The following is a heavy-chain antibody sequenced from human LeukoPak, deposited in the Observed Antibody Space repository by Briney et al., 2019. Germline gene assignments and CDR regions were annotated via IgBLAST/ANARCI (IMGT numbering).Heavy chain of an antibody. V-gene: IGHV4-4*07. D-gene: IGHD6-13*01. J-gene: IGHJ5*02. CDR3: ARGIAAAIDT. CDR2: IYTSGST. CDR1: GGSISSYY. Sequence: SETLCLTCTVSGGSISSYYGSWIRQPAGRGGGWIRRIYTSGSTNYNPSRKSPVTMSVDTTNNQCSLKLSSVTAADTAVYSCARGIAAAIDTWGQGNLATVSS.